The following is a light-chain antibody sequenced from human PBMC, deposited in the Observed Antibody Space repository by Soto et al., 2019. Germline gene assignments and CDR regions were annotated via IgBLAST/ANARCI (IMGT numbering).Light chain of an antibody. V-gene: IGKV3-11*01. Sequence: EIVLTQCPATMYLSPGERATLSCRASQNVSTYLAWYQQKPGQAPRLLIYDASNSATGIPARFSGSGSGTDFTLTISSLEPEESAVYYCQQRTNWLTFGPGTKVDIK. J-gene: IGKJ3*01. CDR1: QNVSTY. CDR3: QQRTNWLT. CDR2: DAS.